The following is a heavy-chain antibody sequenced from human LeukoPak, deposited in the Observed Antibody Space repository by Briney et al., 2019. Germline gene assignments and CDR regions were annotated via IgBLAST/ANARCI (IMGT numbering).Heavy chain of an antibody. CDR2: IYYSGST. CDR1: GGSISSNY. V-gene: IGHV4-59*01. Sequence: SETLSLTCTVSGGSISSNYWSWIRQPPGKGLEWIGYIYYSGSTNYNPSLKSRVTISVDTSKNQFSLKLSSVTAADTAVYYCARADSSSSLFDYWGQGTLVTVSS. D-gene: IGHD6-6*01. CDR3: ARADSSSSLFDY. J-gene: IGHJ4*02.